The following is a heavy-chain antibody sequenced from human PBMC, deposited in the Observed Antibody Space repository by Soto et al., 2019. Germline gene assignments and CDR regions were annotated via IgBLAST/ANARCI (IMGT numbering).Heavy chain of an antibody. Sequence: EVQLVESGGGLVQPGGSLRLSCAASRFPFSSYWMYWVRQAPGKGLVGVSHINSDGSSTRYADSVTGRFTISRDNAKNTLYLHMNSLRAEDTAVYYCARGLLWFGDSSDLESYNYHYYMDVWGKGTTVTVSS. J-gene: IGHJ6*03. D-gene: IGHD3-10*01. CDR3: ARGLLWFGDSSDLESYNYHYYMDV. CDR1: RFPFSSYW. CDR2: INSDGSST. V-gene: IGHV3-74*01.